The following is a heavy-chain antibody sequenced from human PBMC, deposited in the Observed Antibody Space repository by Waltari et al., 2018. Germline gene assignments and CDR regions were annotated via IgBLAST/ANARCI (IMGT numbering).Heavy chain of an antibody. Sequence: QLQLQESGPGLVKPSETLSLTCTVSGGSIRSSSYYWGWIPQPPGKGLGWIGGIYYSGSTDYNPSLRGRGTVTGDTSKNQFSLKLSSVTAADTAVYYCARLSGGAAAGTLGDYWGQGTLVTVSS. J-gene: IGHJ4*02. V-gene: IGHV4-39*01. CDR1: GGSIRSSSYY. CDR3: ARLSGGAAAGTLGDY. D-gene: IGHD6-13*01. CDR2: IYYSGST.